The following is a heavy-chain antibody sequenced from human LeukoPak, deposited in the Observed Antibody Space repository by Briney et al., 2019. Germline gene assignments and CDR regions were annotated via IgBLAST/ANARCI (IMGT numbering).Heavy chain of an antibody. CDR1: GFTLSNYA. CDR2: IGGRGDRT. V-gene: IGHV3-23*01. CDR3: AQPLGSGSYSDY. Sequence: PGGSLRLSCAASGFTLSNYAMSWVRQAPGKGLEWVSTIGGRGDRTNYADSVKGRFTVSRDNSKNTLYLQMDSLGAEDTAVYYCAQPLGSGSYSDYWGQGTLVTVSS. J-gene: IGHJ4*02. D-gene: IGHD3-10*01.